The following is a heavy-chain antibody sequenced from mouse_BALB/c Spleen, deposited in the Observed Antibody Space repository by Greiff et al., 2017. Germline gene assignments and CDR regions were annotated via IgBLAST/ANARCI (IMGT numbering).Heavy chain of an antibody. CDR1: GFTFSSYT. Sequence: VQLKESGGGLVQPGGSLKLSCAASGFTFSSYTMSWVRQTPEKRLEWVAYISNGGGSTYYPDTVKGRFTISRDNAKNTLYLQMSSLKSEDTAMYYCARVTTAAYWYFDVWGAGTTVNVSS. CDR3: ARVTTAAYWYFDV. D-gene: IGHD1-2*01. J-gene: IGHJ1*01. CDR2: ISNGGGST. V-gene: IGHV5-12-2*01.